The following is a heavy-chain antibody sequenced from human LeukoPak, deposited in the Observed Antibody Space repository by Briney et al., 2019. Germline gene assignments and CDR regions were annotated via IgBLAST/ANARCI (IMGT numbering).Heavy chain of an antibody. D-gene: IGHD6-13*01. Sequence: KPSETLSLTCTVSGGSISSYYWSWIRQPARKGREWIGRIYTSGSTNYNPSLKSRVTMSVDTSKNQFSLKLSSVTAADTAVYYCARAFGGSSSWSDYYYYYMDVWGKGTTVTVSS. CDR3: ARAFGGSSSWSDYYYYYMDV. CDR1: GGSISSYY. J-gene: IGHJ6*03. CDR2: IYTSGST. V-gene: IGHV4-4*07.